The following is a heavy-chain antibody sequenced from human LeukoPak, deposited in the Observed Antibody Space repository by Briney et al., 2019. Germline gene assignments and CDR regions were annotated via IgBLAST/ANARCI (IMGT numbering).Heavy chain of an antibody. CDR1: GFTFSSYS. D-gene: IGHD2-15*01. CDR3: ARDAKVVAAPFVY. Sequence: PGGSLRLSCAASGFTFSSYSMNWVRQAPGKGLEWVSSISSSSSYIYYADSVKGRFTISRDNAKNSLYLQMNSLRAEDTAVYYCARDAKVVAAPFVYWGQGTLVTVSS. J-gene: IGHJ4*02. V-gene: IGHV3-21*01. CDR2: ISSSSSYI.